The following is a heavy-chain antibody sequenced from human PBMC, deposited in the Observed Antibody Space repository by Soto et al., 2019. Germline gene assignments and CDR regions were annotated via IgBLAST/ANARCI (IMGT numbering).Heavy chain of an antibody. J-gene: IGHJ6*03. V-gene: IGHV4-31*03. D-gene: IGHD2-15*01. CDR3: ARSGRGCSGGSCYFPVRGGHYYYYYMDV. CDR1: GGSISSGGYY. CDR2: IYYSGST. Sequence: SETLSLTCTVSGGSISSGGYYWSWIRQHPGKGLEWIGYIYYSGSTYYNPSLKSRVTISVDTSKNQFSLKLSSVTAADTAVYYCARSGRGCSGGSCYFPVRGGHYYYYYMDVWGKGTTVTVSS.